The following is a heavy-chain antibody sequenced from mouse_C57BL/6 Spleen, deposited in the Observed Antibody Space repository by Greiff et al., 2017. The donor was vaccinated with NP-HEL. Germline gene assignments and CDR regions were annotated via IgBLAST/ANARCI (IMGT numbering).Heavy chain of an antibody. CDR1: GYTFTSYW. V-gene: IGHV1-59*01. CDR2: IDPSDSYT. D-gene: IGHD2-1*01. Sequence: QVQLQQPGAELVRPGTSVKLSCKASGYTFTSYWMHWVKQRPGQGLEWIGVIDPSDSYTNYNQKFKGKDTLTVDTSSSTAYMQLSSLTSEDSAVYYCATIYYGNYDAMDYWGQGTSVTVSS. CDR3: ATIYYGNYDAMDY. J-gene: IGHJ4*01.